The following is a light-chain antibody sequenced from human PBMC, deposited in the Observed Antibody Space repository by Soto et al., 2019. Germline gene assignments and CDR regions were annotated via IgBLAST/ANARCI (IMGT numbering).Light chain of an antibody. CDR3: QQYNTYPT. CDR2: EAS. J-gene: IGKJ3*01. CDR1: RCISNW. Sequence: DIQMTQSPSTLSASVGDRVTITWRASRCISNWLAWYQQKPGKAPKVLIYEASNLKSGVPSRFSGSGSGTEFTLTISSLQPDDFATYYCQQYNTYPTFGPGTKVEIK. V-gene: IGKV1-5*03.